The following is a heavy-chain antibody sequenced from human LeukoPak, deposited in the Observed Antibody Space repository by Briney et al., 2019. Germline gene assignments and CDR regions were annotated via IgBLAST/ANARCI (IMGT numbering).Heavy chain of an antibody. J-gene: IGHJ5*02. CDR3: ARGGAVAEASNWFDP. CDR2: INPNSGGT. D-gene: IGHD6-19*01. Sequence: ASVKVSCKASGYTFTGYYMHWVRQAPGQGLEWMGWINPNSGGTNNAQKFQGRVTMTRDTSISTAYMELSRLRSDDTAVYYCARGGAVAEASNWFDPWGQGTLVTVSS. CDR1: GYTFTGYY. V-gene: IGHV1-2*02.